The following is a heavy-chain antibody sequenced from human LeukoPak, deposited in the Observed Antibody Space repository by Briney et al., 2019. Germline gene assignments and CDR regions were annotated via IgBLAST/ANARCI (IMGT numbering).Heavy chain of an antibody. Sequence: PSGTLSLTCAVSGDSISSNYWWTWVRQPPGKGLEWIGEIHHSGSTNCSPSLKSRVTISVDTSKNQFSLKVSSVTAADTAVYYCARGGYSYGLDYWGQGTLVTVSS. CDR1: GDSISSNYW. CDR2: IHHSGST. J-gene: IGHJ4*02. CDR3: ARGGYSYGLDY. D-gene: IGHD5-18*01. V-gene: IGHV4-4*02.